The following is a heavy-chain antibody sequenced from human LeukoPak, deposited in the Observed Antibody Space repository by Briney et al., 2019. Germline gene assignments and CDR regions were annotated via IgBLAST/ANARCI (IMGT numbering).Heavy chain of an antibody. CDR3: AGDYEGNLAFDI. J-gene: IGHJ3*02. Sequence: MPGGSLRPSCAASGFSFSNCSMNWVRQAPGKGLEWVSSISSSSTYIYYADSLEGRFTISRDNVRNSLYLQMNSLRAEDTAVYYCAGDYEGNLAFDIWGQGTMVTVSS. V-gene: IGHV3-21*01. D-gene: IGHD4-23*01. CDR1: GFSFSNCS. CDR2: ISSSSTYI.